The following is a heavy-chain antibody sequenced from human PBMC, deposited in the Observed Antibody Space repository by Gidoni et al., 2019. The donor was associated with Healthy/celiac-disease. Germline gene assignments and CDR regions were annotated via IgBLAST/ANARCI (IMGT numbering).Heavy chain of an antibody. CDR1: GFTFGDYA. CDR3: TRANAPIFGVVITY. CDR2: IRSKAYGGTT. Sequence: EVQLVESGGGLVQPGRSLRLSCTASGFTFGDYAMSWVRQAPGKGLEWVGFIRSKAYGGTTEYAASVKGRFTISRDDSKSIAYLQMNSLKTEDTAVYYCTRANAPIFGVVITYWGQGTLVTVSS. D-gene: IGHD3-3*01. V-gene: IGHV3-49*04. J-gene: IGHJ4*02.